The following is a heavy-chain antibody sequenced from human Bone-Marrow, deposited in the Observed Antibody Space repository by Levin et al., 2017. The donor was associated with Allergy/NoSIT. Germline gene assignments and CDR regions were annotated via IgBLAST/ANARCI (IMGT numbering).Heavy chain of an antibody. J-gene: IGHJ4*02. V-gene: IGHV1-69*01. D-gene: IGHD6-6*01. CDR2: IIPIFGTA. CDR3: ARSIAARPHFDY. CDR1: GGTFSSYA. Sequence: KISCKASGGTFSSYAISWVRQAPGQGLEWMGGIIPIFGTANYAQKFQGRVTITADESTSTAYMELSSLRSEDTAVYYCARSIAARPHFDYWGQGTLVTVSS.